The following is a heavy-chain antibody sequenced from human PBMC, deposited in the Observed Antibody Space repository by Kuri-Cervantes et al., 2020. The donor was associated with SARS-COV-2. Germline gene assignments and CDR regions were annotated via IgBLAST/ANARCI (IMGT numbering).Heavy chain of an antibody. V-gene: IGHV3-30-3*01. J-gene: IGHJ4*02. CDR1: GFTFSSYA. Sequence: GESLKISCAASGFTFSSYAMHWVRQAPGKGLEWVAVISYDGSNKYYADSVKGRFTISRDNSKNTLYLQMNSLRAGDTAVYYCATGLSSGWYYANSGHYFDYWGQGTLVTVSS. CDR3: ATGLSSGWYYANSGHYFDY. CDR2: ISYDGSNK. D-gene: IGHD6-19*01.